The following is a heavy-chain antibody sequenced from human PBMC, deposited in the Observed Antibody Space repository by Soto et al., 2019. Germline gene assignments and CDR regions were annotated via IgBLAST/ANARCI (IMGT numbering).Heavy chain of an antibody. J-gene: IGHJ5*02. CDR2: ISAYNGNT. V-gene: IGHV1-18*01. Sequence: ASVEVSCEASGYTFTSYGISWVRQAPGQGLEWMGWISAYNGNTNYAQKLQGRVTMTTDTSTSTAYMELRSLRSDDTAVYYCPRAKSRAVGAAARIGRFDPWGPGTMVTVSS. D-gene: IGHD2-15*01. CDR1: GYTFTSYG. CDR3: PRAKSRAVGAAARIGRFDP.